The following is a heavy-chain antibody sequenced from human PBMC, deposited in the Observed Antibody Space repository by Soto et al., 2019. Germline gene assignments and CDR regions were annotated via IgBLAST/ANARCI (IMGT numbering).Heavy chain of an antibody. V-gene: IGHV4-59*01. CDR2: IYYSGST. J-gene: IGHJ4*02. Sequence: PSETLSLTCTVSGGSISSYYWSWIRQPPGKGLEWIGYIYYSGSTNYNPSLKSRVTISVDTSKNQFSLKLSSVTAADTAVYYCARVGSRMSIDYWGQGTLVTVSS. CDR1: GGSISSYY. D-gene: IGHD6-6*01. CDR3: ARVGSRMSIDY.